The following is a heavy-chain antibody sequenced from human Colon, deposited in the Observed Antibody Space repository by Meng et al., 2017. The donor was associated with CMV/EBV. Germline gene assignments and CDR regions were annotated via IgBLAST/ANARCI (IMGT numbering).Heavy chain of an antibody. D-gene: IGHD3-10*01. CDR1: GFTFSSYA. J-gene: IGHJ6*02. Sequence: GESLKISCAASGFTFSSYAMHWVRQAPGKGLEWVAVISYDGSNKYYADSVKGRFIISRDDSKNTLYMEMNSLRAEDTAVYYCAKGSSEFLYYGMDVWGQGTTVTVSS. CDR3: AKGSSEFLYYGMDV. CDR2: ISYDGSNK. V-gene: IGHV3-30*04.